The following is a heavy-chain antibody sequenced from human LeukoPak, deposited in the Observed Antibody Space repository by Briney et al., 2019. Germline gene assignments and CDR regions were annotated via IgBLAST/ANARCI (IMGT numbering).Heavy chain of an antibody. V-gene: IGHV4-34*01. J-gene: IGHJ4*02. CDR2: INHSGST. Sequence: PSETLSLTCAVYGGSFSGYYWSWIRQPPGNGLEWIGEINHSGSTNYNPSLKSRVTISVDTSKNQFSLKLSSVTAADTAVYYCASAWSSGRQGGYYFDYWGQGTLVTVSS. CDR3: ASAWSSGRQGGYYFDY. D-gene: IGHD3-22*01. CDR1: GGSFSGYY.